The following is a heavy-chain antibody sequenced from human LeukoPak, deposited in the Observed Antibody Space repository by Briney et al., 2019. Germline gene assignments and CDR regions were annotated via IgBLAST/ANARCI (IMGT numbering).Heavy chain of an antibody. Sequence: PSQTLSLTCTVSGGSISSGDYYWSWIRQPPGKGLEWIGYIYYSGSTYYNPSLKSRVTISVDTSKNQFSLKLRSVTAADTAAYYCARARGAEAIDYWGQGTLVTVSS. V-gene: IGHV4-30-4*01. J-gene: IGHJ4*02. CDR3: ARARGAEAIDY. D-gene: IGHD6-25*01. CDR1: GGSISSGDYY. CDR2: IYYSGST.